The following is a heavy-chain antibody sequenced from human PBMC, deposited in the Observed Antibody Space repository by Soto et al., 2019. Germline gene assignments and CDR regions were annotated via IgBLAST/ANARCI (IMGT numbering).Heavy chain of an antibody. V-gene: IGHV1-69*12. Sequence: QVQLVQSGAEVKKPGSSVKVSCKASGGTFSSYAISWVRQAPGQGLEWMGGIIPIFGTANYAQKFQGRVTITADESTSTAYMELSSLRSEDTAVYYCARKTYCTNGVCPTWFEPWGQGTLVTVSS. CDR1: GGTFSSYA. J-gene: IGHJ5*02. CDR2: IIPIFGTA. CDR3: ARKTYCTNGVCPTWFEP. D-gene: IGHD2-8*01.